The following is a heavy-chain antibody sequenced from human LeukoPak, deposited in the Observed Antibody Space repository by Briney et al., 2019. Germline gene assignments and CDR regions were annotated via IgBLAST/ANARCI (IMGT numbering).Heavy chain of an antibody. D-gene: IGHD3-22*01. Sequence: PETLSLTCAVYGGSFSGYYWSWIRQPPGKGLEWIGEINHSGSTNYNPSLKSRVTISVDTPKNQFSLKLSSVTAADTAVYYCARRSSGYSFDYWGQGTLVTVSS. CDR1: GGSFSGYY. CDR2: INHSGST. J-gene: IGHJ4*02. V-gene: IGHV4-34*01. CDR3: ARRSSGYSFDY.